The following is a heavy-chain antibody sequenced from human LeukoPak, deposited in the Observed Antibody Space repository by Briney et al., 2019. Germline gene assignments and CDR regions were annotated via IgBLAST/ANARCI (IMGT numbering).Heavy chain of an antibody. D-gene: IGHD7-27*01. J-gene: IGHJ6*03. CDR1: GGSISSSSYY. Sequence: SETLSLTCTVSGGSISSSSYYWGWIRQPPGKGLEWIGSIYYSGSTYYNPSLKSRVTISVDTSKNQFSLKLSSVTAADTAVYYCARDGDSWYMHVWGKGTTVTVSS. CDR3: ARDGDSWYMHV. V-gene: IGHV4-39*07. CDR2: IYYSGST.